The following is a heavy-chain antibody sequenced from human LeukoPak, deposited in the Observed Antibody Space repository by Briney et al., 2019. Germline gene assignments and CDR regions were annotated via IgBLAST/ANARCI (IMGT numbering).Heavy chain of an antibody. Sequence: SETLSLTCTVSGGSISSYYWSWIRQPPGKGLEWLGYIYSSGSTNYNPSLKSRVTMSVDTSKNQFSLKLSSVTAADTAVYYCARDPGYSSGPGIDYWGQGTLVTVSS. CDR2: IYSSGST. J-gene: IGHJ4*02. CDR1: GGSISSYY. V-gene: IGHV4-59*12. CDR3: ARDPGYSSGPGIDY. D-gene: IGHD6-19*01.